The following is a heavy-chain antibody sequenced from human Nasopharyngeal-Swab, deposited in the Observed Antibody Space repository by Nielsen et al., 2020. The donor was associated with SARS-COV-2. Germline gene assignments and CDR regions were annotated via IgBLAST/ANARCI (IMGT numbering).Heavy chain of an antibody. D-gene: IGHD3-3*01. CDR2: IGAYNGNT. CDR1: GYTFTNYY. V-gene: IGHV1-18*04. J-gene: IGHJ4*02. CDR3: ARHGVAEDY. Sequence: ASVKVSCKASGYTFTNYYMYWVRQARGQGLEWMGWIGAYNGNTNYAQKFQDRVTMTTDTSTSTVYMELRSLRSDDTAVYYCARHGVAEDYWGQGTLVTVSS.